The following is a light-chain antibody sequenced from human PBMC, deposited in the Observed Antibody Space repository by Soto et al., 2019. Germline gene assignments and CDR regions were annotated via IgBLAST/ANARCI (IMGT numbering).Light chain of an antibody. J-gene: IGLJ1*01. Sequence: QSALTQPASVSGSPGQSITISCTGSSCDIGRYDYVSWYQHHPGKAPKLMIYEVSNRPSGVPDRFSGSKSGNTASLTISGLQAEDEADYYCSSYTSSSTSYVFGTGTKVTVL. CDR3: SSYTSSSTSYV. CDR2: EVS. CDR1: SCDIGRYDY. V-gene: IGLV2-14*01.